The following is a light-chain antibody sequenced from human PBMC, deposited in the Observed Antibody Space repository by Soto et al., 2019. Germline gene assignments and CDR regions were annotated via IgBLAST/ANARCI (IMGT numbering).Light chain of an antibody. CDR3: SSFTSSRTYV. J-gene: IGLJ1*01. Sequence: QSVLTQPASVSGSPGQSITISCTGTSSDVGGCHCVSWYQQHPAKAPKLMIYEVNNRPSGVSNRFSGSKSGNTASLTISGLQAEDEADYYCSSFTSSRTYVFGTGTKLTVL. CDR2: EVN. CDR1: SSDVGGCHC. V-gene: IGLV2-14*01.